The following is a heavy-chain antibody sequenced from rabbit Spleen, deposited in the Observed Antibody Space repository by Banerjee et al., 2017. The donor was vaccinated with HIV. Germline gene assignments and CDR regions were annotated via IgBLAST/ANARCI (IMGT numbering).Heavy chain of an antibody. V-gene: IGHV1S7*01. CDR2: IYAAKGST. J-gene: IGHJ3*01. CDR3: ARAIVPWLGLTRLDL. CDR1: GIDFTKYY. D-gene: IGHD4-1*01. Sequence: QLTETGGGLVQPGGSLTLSCKASGIDFTKYYITWVRQAPGKGLEWIGIIYAAKGSTDYASWVNGRFTISSDNAQSTVDLKMTILTAADPAPYFCARAIVPWLGLTRLDLWGPGTLVTVS.